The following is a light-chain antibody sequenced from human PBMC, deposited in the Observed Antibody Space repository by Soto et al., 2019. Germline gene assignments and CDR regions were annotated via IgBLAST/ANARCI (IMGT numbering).Light chain of an antibody. Sequence: QLVLTQPPSVSGAPGQRVTISCTGSSSNIGAGYDVHWYQQLPGTAPKLLMYGNSNRPSGVPDRFSGSKSGTSASLAITGLQAEDEADYYCQSYDRSLSGWVFGGGTKVTVL. CDR1: SSNIGAGYD. CDR2: GNS. CDR3: QSYDRSLSGWV. V-gene: IGLV1-40*01. J-gene: IGLJ2*01.